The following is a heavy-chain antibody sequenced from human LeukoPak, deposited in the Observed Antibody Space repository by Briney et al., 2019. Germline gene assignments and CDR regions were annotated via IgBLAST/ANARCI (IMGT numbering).Heavy chain of an antibody. CDR1: GYSFNTYW. V-gene: IGHV5-51*01. D-gene: IGHD3-22*01. Sequence: PGESLKISCQGSGYSFNTYWIGWVRHMPGKGLEWMGIIYPGDSDTRYSPSFQGQVTISADKSISTAYLQWSSLKASDTAMYYCARQRFDYYDSSGYRLWITTGYFDYWGQGTLVTVSS. CDR2: IYPGDSDT. J-gene: IGHJ4*02. CDR3: ARQRFDYYDSSGYRLWITTGYFDY.